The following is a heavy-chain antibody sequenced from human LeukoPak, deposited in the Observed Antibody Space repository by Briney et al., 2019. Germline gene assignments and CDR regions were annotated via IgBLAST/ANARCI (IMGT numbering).Heavy chain of an antibody. D-gene: IGHD2-2*02. CDR3: AKGGYCSSTSCYKGHYYYYGMDV. CDR1: GFTVSSNY. J-gene: IGHJ6*02. V-gene: IGHV3-66*01. CDR2: IYSRGST. Sequence: GGSLRLSCAASGFTVSSNYMSWVRQAPGQGLEWVSVIYSRGSTYYADSVRGRFTISRDNSKNTLYLQMNSLRAEDTAVYYCAKGGYCSSTSCYKGHYYYYGMDVWGQGTTVTVSS.